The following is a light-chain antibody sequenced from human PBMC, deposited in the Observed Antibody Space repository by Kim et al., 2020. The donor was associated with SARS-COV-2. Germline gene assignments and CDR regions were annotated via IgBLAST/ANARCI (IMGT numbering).Light chain of an antibody. CDR3: QQRSTWPQLT. J-gene: IGKJ4*01. Sequence: PGERATLSCRASQSVSDSLAWYQHKPGQAPRLLIYDASNRATDIPVRFSGNGSRTDFNLTISSLEPEDFAVYYCQQRSTWPQLTFGGGTKV. CDR1: QSVSDS. CDR2: DAS. V-gene: IGKV3-11*01.